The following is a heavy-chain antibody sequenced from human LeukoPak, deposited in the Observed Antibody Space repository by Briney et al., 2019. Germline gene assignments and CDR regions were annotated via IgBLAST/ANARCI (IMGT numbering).Heavy chain of an antibody. D-gene: IGHD3-16*02. J-gene: IGHJ4*02. Sequence: PGRSLRLSCAASGFTFSSYAMSWVRQAPGKGLEWVSAISGSGGSTYYADSVKGRFTISRDNSKNTLYLQMNSLRAEDTAVYYCAKQALSDYVWGSYRYFDYWGQGTLVTVSS. CDR1: GFTFSSYA. V-gene: IGHV3-23*01. CDR3: AKQALSDYVWGSYRYFDY. CDR2: ISGSGGST.